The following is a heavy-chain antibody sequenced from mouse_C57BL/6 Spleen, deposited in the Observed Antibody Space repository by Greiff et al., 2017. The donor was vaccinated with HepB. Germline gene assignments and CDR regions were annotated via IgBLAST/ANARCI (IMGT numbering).Heavy chain of an antibody. V-gene: IGHV1-19*01. CDR3: ARGGGGLRDAMDY. Sequence: VQLQQSGPVLVKPGASVKMSCKASGYTFTDYYMNWVKQSHGKSLEWIGVINPYNGGTSYNQKFKGKATLTVDKSSSTAYMELNSLTSEDSAVYYCARGGGGLRDAMDYWGQGTSVTVSS. CDR1: GYTFTDYY. D-gene: IGHD2-4*01. J-gene: IGHJ4*01. CDR2: INPYNGGT.